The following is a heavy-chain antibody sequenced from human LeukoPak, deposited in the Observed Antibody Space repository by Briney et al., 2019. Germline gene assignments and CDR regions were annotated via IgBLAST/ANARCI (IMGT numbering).Heavy chain of an antibody. CDR2: IYYSGST. D-gene: IGHD3-3*01. Sequence: SETLSLTCTVSGGSISSSSYYWGWIRQPPGKGLEWIGSIYYSGSTYCNPSLKSRVTISVDTSKNQFSLKLSSVTAADTAVYYCGLAVLRFLEWLGPFDYWGQGTLVTVSS. CDR1: GGSISSSSYY. V-gene: IGHV4-39*01. J-gene: IGHJ4*02. CDR3: GLAVLRFLEWLGPFDY.